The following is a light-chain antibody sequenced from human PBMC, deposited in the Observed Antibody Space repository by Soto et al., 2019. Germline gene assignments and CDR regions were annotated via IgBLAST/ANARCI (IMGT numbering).Light chain of an antibody. CDR1: QGISNY. Sequence: DIQMTQSPSSLSASVGDRITITCRASQGISNYFAWYQQKPGKVXRLLIYAASTLHSGVPSRSSGSASGTDFTLTISSLEPEDVATYYCQKYNSARSWTFGQGTKVDI. CDR3: QKYNSARSWT. J-gene: IGKJ1*01. V-gene: IGKV1-27*01. CDR2: AAS.